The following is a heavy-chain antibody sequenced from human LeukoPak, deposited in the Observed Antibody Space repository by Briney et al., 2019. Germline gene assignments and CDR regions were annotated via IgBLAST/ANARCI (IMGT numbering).Heavy chain of an antibody. CDR3: ARDGYYYDSSGYSDAFDI. Sequence: PGGSLRLSWAASGFTFSSYSMNWVRQAPGKGLEWVSYISSSSSTIYYADSVKGRFTISRDNAKNSLYLQMNSLRAEDTAVYYCARDGYYYDSSGYSDAFDIWGQGTMVTVSS. V-gene: IGHV3-48*01. D-gene: IGHD3-22*01. J-gene: IGHJ3*02. CDR1: GFTFSSYS. CDR2: ISSSSSTI.